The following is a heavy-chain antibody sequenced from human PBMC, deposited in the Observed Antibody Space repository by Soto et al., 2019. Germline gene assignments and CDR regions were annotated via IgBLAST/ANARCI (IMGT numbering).Heavy chain of an antibody. D-gene: IGHD5-18*01. J-gene: IGHJ4*02. V-gene: IGHV4-59*08. Sequence: PGGSLRLSCAASGFTFSSYAMSWIRQPPGKGLEWIGYIYYSGSTNYNPSLKSRVTTSVDTSKNQFSLKLSSVTAADTAVYYCARVYSYGYVTRYYFDYWGQGTLVTVSS. CDR1: GFTFSSYA. CDR3: ARVYSYGYVTRYYFDY. CDR2: IYYSGST.